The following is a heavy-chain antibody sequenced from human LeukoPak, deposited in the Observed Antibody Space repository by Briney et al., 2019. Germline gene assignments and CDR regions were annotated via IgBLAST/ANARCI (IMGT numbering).Heavy chain of an antibody. CDR1: GYRFTSYW. CDR2: IYPGDSDT. V-gene: IGHV5-51*01. CDR3: ARRSSSLGYYYYMDV. J-gene: IGHJ6*03. Sequence: GESLKISCKGSGYRFTSYWIGWVRQMPGKGLEWMGIIYPGDSDTRYSPSFQGQVTISADKSISTAYLQWSSLKASDTAMYYCARRSSSLGYYYYMDVWGKGTTVTVSS. D-gene: IGHD6-13*01.